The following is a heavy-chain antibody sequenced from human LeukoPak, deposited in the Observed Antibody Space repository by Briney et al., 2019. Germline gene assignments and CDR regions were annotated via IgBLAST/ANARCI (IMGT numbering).Heavy chain of an antibody. CDR1: GITLSSYD. CDR3: AREDDGYYGNDY. Sequence: PGGSLRLSCSASGITLSSYDMHWVRQAPGKGLEWVSSISSSSSYIYYADSVKGRFTISRDNAKNSLYLQMNSLRAEDTAVYYCAREDDGYYGNDYWGQGTLVTVSS. J-gene: IGHJ4*02. D-gene: IGHD3-3*01. V-gene: IGHV3-21*01. CDR2: ISSSSSYI.